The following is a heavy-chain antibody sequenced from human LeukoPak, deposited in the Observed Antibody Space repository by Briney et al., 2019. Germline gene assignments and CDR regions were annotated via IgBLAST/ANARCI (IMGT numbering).Heavy chain of an antibody. CDR1: GGSIRSYY. J-gene: IGHJ4*02. CDR3: ARTGSTVTMLYPFDH. V-gene: IGHV4-59*01. CDR2: IYYSGST. D-gene: IGHD4-17*01. Sequence: SETLSPTSTVSGGSIRSYYWSWIRQPPGKGLEWIGYIYYSGSTNYNPSLKSRVSISVDTSKNQFSLKLSSVTAADTAVYYCARTGSTVTMLYPFDHWGQGTLVTVSS.